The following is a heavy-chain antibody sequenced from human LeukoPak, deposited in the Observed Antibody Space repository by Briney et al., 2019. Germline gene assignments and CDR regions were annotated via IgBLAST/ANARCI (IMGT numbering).Heavy chain of an antibody. CDR2: IIPIFGTT. Sequence: SVKVSCKASGGTFSTYTITWVRQAPGQGLEWMGGIIPIFGTTNYAQKFQGRVTMTRDTSISTAYMELTTLRSDDTAVYYCAKSIEYCGADCYGYFDLWGRGTLVTVSS. D-gene: IGHD2-21*02. CDR3: AKSIEYCGADCYGYFDL. CDR1: GGTFSTYT. V-gene: IGHV1-69*05. J-gene: IGHJ2*01.